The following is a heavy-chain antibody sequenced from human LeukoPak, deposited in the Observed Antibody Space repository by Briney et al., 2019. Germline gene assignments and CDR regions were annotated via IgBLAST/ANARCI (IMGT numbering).Heavy chain of an antibody. D-gene: IGHD6-19*01. CDR1: GFTFTSYA. CDR3: AKELSGGWPFDY. V-gene: IGHV3-23*01. J-gene: IGHJ4*02. Sequence: GGSLRLSCAASGFTFTSYAMSWVCQAPGKGLEWVSGLSGSGGNTIYADSVKGRFTISRDNSKNTMFLQMNSLRAEDTAVYYCAKELSGGWPFDYWGQGALVTVSS. CDR2: LSGSGGNT.